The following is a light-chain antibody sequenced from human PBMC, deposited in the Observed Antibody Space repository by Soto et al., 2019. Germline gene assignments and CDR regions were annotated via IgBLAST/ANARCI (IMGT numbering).Light chain of an antibody. J-gene: IGKJ1*01. Sequence: DIPMTQSPSSLSATVGDRVTITCRASQSISSYLNWYQQKPGKAPKLLIYAASSLQGGVPSRFSGSGSGTDFTLTISSLQPEDFATYYCQQSYSTPTWTFAQGTKVDIK. CDR1: QSISSY. V-gene: IGKV1-39*01. CDR2: AAS. CDR3: QQSYSTPTWT.